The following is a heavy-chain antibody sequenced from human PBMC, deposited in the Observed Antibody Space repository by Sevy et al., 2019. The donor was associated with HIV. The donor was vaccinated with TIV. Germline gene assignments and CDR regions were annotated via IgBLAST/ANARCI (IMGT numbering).Heavy chain of an antibody. V-gene: IGHV1-24*01. Sequence: ASVKVSCKVSGYTLTKLCMHWVRQVRGKGLEWMGRFDPEDRKRIYAQKFQGRFTMTEDTSTDTGYLDLNSLRAEDSAVYFCATTKDFYESSGDPFDYWGQGTLVTVSS. CDR2: FDPEDRKR. J-gene: IGHJ4*02. CDR1: GYTLTKLC. CDR3: ATTKDFYESSGDPFDY. D-gene: IGHD3-22*01.